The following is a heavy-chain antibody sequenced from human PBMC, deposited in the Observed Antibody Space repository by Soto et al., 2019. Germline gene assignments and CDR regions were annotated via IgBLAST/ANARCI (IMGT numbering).Heavy chain of an antibody. CDR2: INHSGST. J-gene: IGHJ6*02. D-gene: IGHD6-6*01. CDR1: GGSFSGYY. V-gene: IGHV4-34*01. Sequence: PSETLSLTCAVYGGSFSGYYWTLIRQPPGKGLEWIGEINHSGSTNYKPSLTSRVTISVGTSKNQFSLKLSSVTAADTAVYYCARGRRASMLAALHTHYYYGMDVWGQGTTVTVAS. CDR3: ARGRRASMLAALHTHYYYGMDV.